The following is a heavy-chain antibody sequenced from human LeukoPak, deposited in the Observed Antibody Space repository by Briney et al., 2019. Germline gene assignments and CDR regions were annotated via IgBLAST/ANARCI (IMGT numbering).Heavy chain of an antibody. CDR2: IYYGGST. CDR3: ARQRRDYSSTTGYYPLPCYFYMDV. D-gene: IGHD3-9*01. CDR1: GFSISSSDYY. V-gene: IGHV4-39*01. J-gene: IGHJ6*03. Sequence: SETLSLTCTVSGFSISSSDYYWGWIRQPPGQGLEWIGSIYYGGSTYYNPSLKSRVTISVDTSRNKFSLNLSSVTAADTGVYYCARQRRDYSSTTGYYPLPCYFYMDVWGKGTTVTVSS.